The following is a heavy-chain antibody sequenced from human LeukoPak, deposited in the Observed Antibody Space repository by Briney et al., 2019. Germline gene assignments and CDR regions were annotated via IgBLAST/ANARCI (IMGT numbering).Heavy chain of an antibody. CDR2: IRTKTYAEAT. CDR1: GYTFGDYA. J-gene: IGHJ6*04. D-gene: IGHD3-3*01. V-gene: IGHV3-49*03. Sequence: GGSLRLSCTVSGYTFGDYALTWFRQAPGKGLEWVGFIRTKTYAEATEYAASVKGRFTFSRDDSNSIAHLQMNSLKTEDTAVYYCSRGLRISDVWGKGTTVTVSS. CDR3: SRGLRISDV.